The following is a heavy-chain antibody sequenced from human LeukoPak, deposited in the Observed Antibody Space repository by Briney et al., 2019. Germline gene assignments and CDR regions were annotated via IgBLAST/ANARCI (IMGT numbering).Heavy chain of an antibody. Sequence: KASETLSLTCTVSGGSISSYYWSWIRQPAGKGLEWIGRIYTSGSTNYNPSLKSRVTMSVDTSKNQFSLKLSSVTAADTAVYYCARGDGSGSYYQNWFDPWGQGTLVTVSS. CDR1: GGSISSYY. J-gene: IGHJ5*02. V-gene: IGHV4-4*07. CDR3: ARGDGSGSYYQNWFDP. CDR2: IYTSGST. D-gene: IGHD3-10*01.